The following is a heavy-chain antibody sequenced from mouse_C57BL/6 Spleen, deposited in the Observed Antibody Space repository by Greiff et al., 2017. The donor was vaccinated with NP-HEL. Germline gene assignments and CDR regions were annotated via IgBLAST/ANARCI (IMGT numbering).Heavy chain of an antibody. CDR3: ARGVITTVVGYFDV. Sequence: EVMLVESGGGLVQPGGSLKLSCAASGFTFSDYGMAWVRQAPRKGPEWVAFISNLAYSIYYADTVTGRFTISRENAKNTLYLEMSSLRSEDTAMYYCARGVITTVVGYFDVWGTGTTVTVSS. J-gene: IGHJ1*03. V-gene: IGHV5-15*01. D-gene: IGHD1-1*01. CDR1: GFTFSDYG. CDR2: ISNLAYSI.